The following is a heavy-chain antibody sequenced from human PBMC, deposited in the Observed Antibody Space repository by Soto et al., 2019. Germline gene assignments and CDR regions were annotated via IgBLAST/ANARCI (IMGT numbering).Heavy chain of an antibody. Sequence: QVQLVQSGAEVRKPGSSVKVSCKASGGTFSSYVLSWVRQAPGQGLQWLGGIIPIFGTVNYAQKFQGRVTISADESTSTAYMELSNLRSEDTAIYYCARGHCGADCLSVWFGPWGEGTLVTVSS. CDR2: IIPIFGTV. CDR3: ARGHCGADCLSVWFGP. V-gene: IGHV1-69*12. CDR1: GGTFSSYV. J-gene: IGHJ5*02. D-gene: IGHD2-21*01.